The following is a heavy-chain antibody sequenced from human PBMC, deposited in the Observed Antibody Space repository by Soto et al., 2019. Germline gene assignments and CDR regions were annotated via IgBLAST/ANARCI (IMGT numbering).Heavy chain of an antibody. J-gene: IGHJ4*02. V-gene: IGHV6-1*01. D-gene: IGHD3-10*01. CDR2: TYYRSKWFN. CDR3: ARTLRGHRVKYSDF. CDR1: GDSVSSNSAA. Sequence: SQTLSLTCAISGDSVSSNSAAWNWIRQSPSRGLEWLGRTYYRSKWFNDHAISVKSRIAINPDTSKNHFSLQLNSVTPDDTAVYYCARTLRGHRVKYSDFWGQGTLVTV.